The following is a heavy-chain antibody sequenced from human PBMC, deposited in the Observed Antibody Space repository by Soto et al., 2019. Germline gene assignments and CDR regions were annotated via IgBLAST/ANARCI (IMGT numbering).Heavy chain of an antibody. Sequence: ESGGGLVQPGGSLRLSCAASGFTFSSYAMSWVRQAPGKGLEWVSAISGSGGSTYYADSVKGRFTISRDNSKNTLYLQMNSLRAEDTAVYYCAKEWAGNYYDSSGYSYYGMDVWGQGTTVTVSS. CDR2: ISGSGGST. V-gene: IGHV3-23*01. D-gene: IGHD3-22*01. J-gene: IGHJ6*02. CDR1: GFTFSSYA. CDR3: AKEWAGNYYDSSGYSYYGMDV.